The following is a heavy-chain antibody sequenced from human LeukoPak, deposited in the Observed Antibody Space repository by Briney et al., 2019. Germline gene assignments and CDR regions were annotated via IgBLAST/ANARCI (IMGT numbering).Heavy chain of an antibody. Sequence: SETLSLTCTVSGGSISCYYWSWIRQPPGKGLEWIGYIYYSGSTNYNPSLKSRVTISVDASKNQFSLKLSSVTAADTAVYYCARDLSGAGYNWFDPWGQGTLVTVSS. D-gene: IGHD3-10*01. CDR1: GGSISCYY. CDR2: IYYSGST. V-gene: IGHV4-59*01. J-gene: IGHJ5*02. CDR3: ARDLSGAGYNWFDP.